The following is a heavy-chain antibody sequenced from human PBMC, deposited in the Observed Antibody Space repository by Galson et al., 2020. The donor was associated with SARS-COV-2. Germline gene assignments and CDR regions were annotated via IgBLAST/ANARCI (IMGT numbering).Heavy chain of an antibody. D-gene: IGHD5-12*01. J-gene: IGHJ2*01. CDR1: GFTFSSYA. CDR3: ARGGIVATTTGYFDL. CDR2: ISSNGGST. V-gene: IGHV3-64*01. Sequence: GESLKISCAASGFTFSSYAMHWVRQAPGKGLEYVSAISSNGGSTYYANSVKGRFTISRDNSKNTLYLQMGSLRAEDMAVYYCARGGIVATTTGYFDLWGRGTLVTVSS.